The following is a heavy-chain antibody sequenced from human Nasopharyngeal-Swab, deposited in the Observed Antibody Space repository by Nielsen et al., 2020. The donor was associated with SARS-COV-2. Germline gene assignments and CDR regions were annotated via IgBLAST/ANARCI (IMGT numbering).Heavy chain of an antibody. V-gene: IGHV3-21*01. CDR1: GFTFSSSS. CDR2: ISGSGDFI. Sequence: GESLKISCAASGFTFSSSSMTWVRRAPGKGLEWVSSISGSGDFIYNADSLRGRFTISRDNAKNSLFLQMENLRAEDTAVYYCARDLERSPMVQGADYWGREPWSPSPQ. CDR3: ARDLERSPMVQGADY. D-gene: IGHD3-10*01. J-gene: IGHJ4*02.